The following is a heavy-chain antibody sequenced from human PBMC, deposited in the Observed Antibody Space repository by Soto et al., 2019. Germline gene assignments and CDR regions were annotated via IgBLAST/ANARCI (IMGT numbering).Heavy chain of an antibody. CDR1: GGSFSGYY. V-gene: IGHV4-34*01. Sequence: SETLSLTCAVYGGSFSGYYWSWIRQPPGKGLEWIGEINHSGSTNYNPSLKSRVTISVDTSKNQFSLKLSSVTAADTAVYYCARPGYYDILTGYYYYYGMDVWGQGTTVTVSS. D-gene: IGHD3-9*01. J-gene: IGHJ6*02. CDR2: INHSGST. CDR3: ARPGYYDILTGYYYYYGMDV.